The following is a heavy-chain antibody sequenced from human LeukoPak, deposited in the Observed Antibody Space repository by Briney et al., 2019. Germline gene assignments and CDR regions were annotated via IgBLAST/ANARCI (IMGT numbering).Heavy chain of an antibody. CDR2: IYTSGST. CDR3: AREDKGLRYFDWHV. Sequence: SETLSLTCTASGGSISSYYWSWIRQPAGKGLEWIGRIYTSGSTNYKPSLKSRVTMSVDTSKNQFSLKLSSLTAADTAVYYCAREDKGLRYFDWHVWGQGTLVTVSS. J-gene: IGHJ4*02. V-gene: IGHV4-4*07. D-gene: IGHD3-9*01. CDR1: GGSISSYY.